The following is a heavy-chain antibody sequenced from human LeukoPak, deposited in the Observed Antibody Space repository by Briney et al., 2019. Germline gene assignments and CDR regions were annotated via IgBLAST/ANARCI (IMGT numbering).Heavy chain of an antibody. V-gene: IGHV6-1*01. CDR1: GDSVSSINGA. CDR3: TRDLGNTGWYTFDY. J-gene: IGHJ4*02. Sequence: SQTLSLTCAISGDSVSSINGAWNWIRQSPSRGLEWLGRTYYRSKWYDEYAESMRGRITISPDTSMNQYSLHVLSETPEDAAVYYCTRDLGNTGWYTFDYWGQGILVTVSS. CDR2: TYYRSKWYD. D-gene: IGHD6-19*01.